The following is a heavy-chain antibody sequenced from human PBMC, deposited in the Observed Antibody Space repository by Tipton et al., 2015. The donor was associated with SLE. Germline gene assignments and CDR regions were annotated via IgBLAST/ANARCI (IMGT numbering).Heavy chain of an antibody. Sequence: TLSLTCAVSGYSISSGYYWGWIRQPPGKGLEWIGSIYHSGSTYYNPSLKSRVTISVDTSKNQFSLKLSSVTAADTAVYYCAGRDAFDIWGQGTMVTVSS. CDR3: AGRDAFDI. CDR2: IYHSGST. J-gene: IGHJ3*02. V-gene: IGHV4-38-2*01. CDR1: GYSISSGYY. D-gene: IGHD1-26*01.